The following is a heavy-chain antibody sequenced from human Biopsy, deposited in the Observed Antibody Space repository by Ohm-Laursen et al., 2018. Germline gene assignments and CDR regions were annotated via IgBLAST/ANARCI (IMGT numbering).Heavy chain of an antibody. J-gene: IGHJ4*02. CDR1: GFNFTSYG. D-gene: IGHD4-17*01. Sequence: SLRLSCTASGFNFTSYGMNWVRQAPGKGLDWVSSIDSSAASTFYADSVKGRFTISRDNSKNTLFLQMNSLRAADTAIYYCASDLNGDPSAFDYWGQGTPVTVSS. CDR2: IDSSAAST. CDR3: ASDLNGDPSAFDY. V-gene: IGHV3-23*01.